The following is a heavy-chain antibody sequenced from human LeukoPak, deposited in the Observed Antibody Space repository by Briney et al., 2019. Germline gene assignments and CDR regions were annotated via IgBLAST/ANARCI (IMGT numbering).Heavy chain of an antibody. J-gene: IGHJ4*02. D-gene: IGHD1-26*01. CDR3: ATDISLHVGAMDS. CDR1: GFTFTDYA. V-gene: IGHV3-23*01. Sequence: PGGSLRLSCAASGFTFTDYAMSWVRQAPGKGLEWVSNYSNSADTTHFGDPVKGRFTISRDNSRNTLYLQMKSLRAEDTAVYYCATDISLHVGAMDSWGQGTLVTVSS. CDR2: YSNSADTT.